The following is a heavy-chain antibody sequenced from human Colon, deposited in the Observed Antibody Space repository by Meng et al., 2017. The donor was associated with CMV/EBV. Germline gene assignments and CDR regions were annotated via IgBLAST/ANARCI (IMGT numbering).Heavy chain of an antibody. CDR1: GFTFSSYS. J-gene: IGHJ6*02. D-gene: IGHD2-2*02. CDR3: ARDRYCSSTSCHTYGMDV. CDR2: ISSSSYI. Sequence: GGSLRLSCAASGFTFSSYSMNWVRQAPGKGLEWVSSISSSSYIYYADSVKGRFTISRDNAKNSTYLQMNSLRAEDTAVYYCARDRYCSSTSCHTYGMDVWGQGTTVTVSS. V-gene: IGHV3-21*01.